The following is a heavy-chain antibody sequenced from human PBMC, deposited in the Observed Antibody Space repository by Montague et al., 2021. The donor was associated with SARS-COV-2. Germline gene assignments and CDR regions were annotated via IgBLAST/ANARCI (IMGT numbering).Heavy chain of an antibody. J-gene: IGHJ4*02. CDR1: GGSISTYP. Sequence: SETLSLTCTVSGGSISTYPWSWIRQPAGKALEWIGRIHSNGDTTYNPSPKSRVTMSVDTSKNQFSLKMTSVTAADTAMYYCARGSGHYYSPFDNWGQGSLVTVSS. CDR3: ARGSGHYYSPFDN. CDR2: IHSNGDT. V-gene: IGHV4-4*07. D-gene: IGHD2-15*01.